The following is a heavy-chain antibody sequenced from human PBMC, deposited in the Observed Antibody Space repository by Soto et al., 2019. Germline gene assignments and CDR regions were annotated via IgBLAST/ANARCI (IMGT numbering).Heavy chain of an antibody. CDR3: ARDGPGTTYAFDI. CDR2: IYYSGST. D-gene: IGHD1-7*01. CDR1: GGSISSGGYY. V-gene: IGHV4-31*03. Sequence: PSETPSLTCTVSGGSISSGGYYWSWIRQHPGKGLEWIGYIYYSGSTYYNPSLKSRVTISVDTSKNQFSLKLSSVTAADTAVYYCARDGPGTTYAFDIWGQGTMVTVSS. J-gene: IGHJ3*02.